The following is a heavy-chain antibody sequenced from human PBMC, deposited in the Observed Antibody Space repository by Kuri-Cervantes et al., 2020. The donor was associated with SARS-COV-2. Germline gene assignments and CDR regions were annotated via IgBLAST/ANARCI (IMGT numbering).Heavy chain of an antibody. CDR2: IWYDGSNK. CDR3: ARVQDYYSNSQFDY. CDR1: GFTFSSYG. V-gene: IGHV3-33*01. J-gene: IGHJ4*02. Sequence: GGSLRLSCAASGFTFSSYGMHWVRQAPGKGLEWVAVIWYDGSNKYYADSVKGRFTISRDNSKNTLYLQMNSLRAEDTAVYYCARVQDYYSNSQFDYWGQGTLVTVSS. D-gene: IGHD4-11*01.